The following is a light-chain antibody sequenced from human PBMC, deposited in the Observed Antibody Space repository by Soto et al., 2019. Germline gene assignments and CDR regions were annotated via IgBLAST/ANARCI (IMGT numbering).Light chain of an antibody. CDR1: SSNIGGNT. V-gene: IGLV1-44*01. Sequence: QSVLTQPPSASGTPGQRVTISCSGSSSNIGGNTVNWFQHLPGTAPKLLIYSNHQRPSGVPDRFFGSKSGTSASLAISGLQSEDEADYYCAAWDDTLNGRLFGGGTKLTVL. J-gene: IGLJ3*02. CDR2: SNH. CDR3: AAWDDTLNGRL.